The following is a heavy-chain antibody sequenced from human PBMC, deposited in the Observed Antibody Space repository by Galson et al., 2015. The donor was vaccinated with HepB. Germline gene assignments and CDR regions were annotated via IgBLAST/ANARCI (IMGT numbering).Heavy chain of an antibody. J-gene: IGHJ5*02. CDR3: ARDLPYGDSSGPTANWFDP. V-gene: IGHV7-4-1*02. CDR2: INTNTGNP. CDR1: GYTFTSYA. D-gene: IGHD3-22*01. Sequence: SVKVSCKASGYTFTSYAMNWVRQAPGQGLEWMGWINTNTGNPTYAQGFTGRFVFSLDTSVSTAYLQISSLKAEDTAVYYCARDLPYGDSSGPTANWFDPWGQGTLVTVSS.